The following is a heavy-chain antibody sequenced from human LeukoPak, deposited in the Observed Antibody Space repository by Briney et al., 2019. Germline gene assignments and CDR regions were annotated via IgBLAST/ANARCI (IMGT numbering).Heavy chain of an antibody. CDR2: IRYDGSSI. J-gene: IGHJ4*02. Sequence: GGSLRLSCEASGFTFSTSAYNGSAQAQAKGREGGAFIRYDGSSIYYADSVKGRFTISRDNPKNTASLQMGSLRTEDTAVYYCAKVVSSSRGLIDYWGQGTLVTVSS. CDR3: AKVVSSSRGLIDY. V-gene: IGHV3-30*02. D-gene: IGHD2-2*01. CDR1: GFTFSTSA.